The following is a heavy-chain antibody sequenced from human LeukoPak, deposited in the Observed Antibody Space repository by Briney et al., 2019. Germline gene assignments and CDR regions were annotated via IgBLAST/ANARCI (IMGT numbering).Heavy chain of an antibody. CDR3: AGYNWNGRPFDY. Sequence: GGSLRLSCAASGFTFSSYWMSWVPQAPGKGLEWVANIKQDGSEKYYVDSVKGRFTISRDNAKNPLYLQMNSLRAEDTAVYYCAGYNWNGRPFDYWGQGTLVTVSS. V-gene: IGHV3-7*01. D-gene: IGHD1-1*01. CDR1: GFTFSSYW. J-gene: IGHJ4*02. CDR2: IKQDGSEK.